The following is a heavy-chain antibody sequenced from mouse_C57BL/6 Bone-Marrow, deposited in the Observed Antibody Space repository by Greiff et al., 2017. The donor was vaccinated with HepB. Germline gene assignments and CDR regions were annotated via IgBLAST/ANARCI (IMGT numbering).Heavy chain of an antibody. D-gene: IGHD2-2*01. V-gene: IGHV14-4*01. CDR1: GFNIKDDY. CDR2: IDPENGDT. Sequence: VQLKESGAELVRPGASVKLSCTASGFNIKDDYMNWVKQRPEQGLEWIGWIDPENGDTEYASKFQGKATITADTSSNTAYLHLSSLTSEDTAVYYCTTYGYDGVDYWGQGTTRTVSS. CDR3: TTYGYDGVDY. J-gene: IGHJ2*01.